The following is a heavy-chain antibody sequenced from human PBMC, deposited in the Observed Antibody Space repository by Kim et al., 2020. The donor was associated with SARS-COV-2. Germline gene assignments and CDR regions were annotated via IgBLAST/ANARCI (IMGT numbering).Heavy chain of an antibody. J-gene: IGHJ4*02. CDR2: IYPGDSNT. CDR1: GYSFTNYW. Sequence: GESLKISCKGSGYSFTNYWIGWVRQMPGKGLEWMGIIYPGDSNTRYSPSFQGQVTISADRSISTAYLRWSSLRASDTAMYYCAIHGGYDSSGLYDYWGRGTLVTVSS. V-gene: IGHV5-51*01. CDR3: AIHGGYDSSGLYDY. D-gene: IGHD3-22*01.